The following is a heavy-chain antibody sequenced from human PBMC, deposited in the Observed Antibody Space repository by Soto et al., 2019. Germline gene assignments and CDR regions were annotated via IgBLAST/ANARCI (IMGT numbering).Heavy chain of an antibody. CDR3: AKGSQRAAGMLRSYYYSHYYMDF. CDR2: ISGSGGST. J-gene: IGHJ6*03. CDR1: GFTFSSSA. D-gene: IGHD6-13*01. Sequence: GGSLRLSCAASGFTFSSSAMSWVRQAPGKGLEWVSAISGSGGSTYYADSVKGRFTISRDNSKNTLYLQMNSLRAEDTAVYYCAKGSQRAAGMLRSYYYSHYYMDFRGKGTTVALSS. V-gene: IGHV3-23*01.